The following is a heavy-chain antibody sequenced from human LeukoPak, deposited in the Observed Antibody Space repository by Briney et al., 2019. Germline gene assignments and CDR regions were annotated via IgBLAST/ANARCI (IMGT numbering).Heavy chain of an antibody. Sequence: GGSLRLSCAASGFTFSSYAMSWVRQAPGKGLEWVSAISGSVISTYYADSVKGRFTISRDNSKNTLYLQMNSLRAEDTAVYYCTKASAARCIGVFCYPFDHWGQGTLVTVSS. V-gene: IGHV3-23*01. D-gene: IGHD2-15*01. CDR1: GFTFSSYA. J-gene: IGHJ4*02. CDR3: TKASAARCIGVFCYPFDH. CDR2: ISGSVIST.